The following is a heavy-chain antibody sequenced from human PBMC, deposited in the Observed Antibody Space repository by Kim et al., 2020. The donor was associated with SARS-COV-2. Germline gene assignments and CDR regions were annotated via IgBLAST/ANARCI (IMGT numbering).Heavy chain of an antibody. CDR3: ATHYGDYVSPGLY. CDR2: IYYSGST. D-gene: IGHD4-17*01. J-gene: IGHJ4*02. V-gene: IGHV4-39*01. Sequence: SETLSLTCTVSGGSISSSSYYWGWIRQPPGKGLEWIGSIYYSGSTYYNPSLKSRVTISVDTSKNQFSLKLSSVTAADTDVYYCATHYGDYVSPGLYWGQGTLVTVSS. CDR1: GGSISSSSYY.